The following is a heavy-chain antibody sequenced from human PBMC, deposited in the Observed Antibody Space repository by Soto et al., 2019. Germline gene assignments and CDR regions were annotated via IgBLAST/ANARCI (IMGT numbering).Heavy chain of an antibody. CDR1: GYTFTSYD. Sequence: QVQLVQSGAEVKKPGASVKVSCKASGYTFTSYDINWVRQATGQGLEWMGWMNPNSGNTGYAQKFQGRVTMTRNNSISTAYMELSSLRSEDTAVYYCARDYTIWGISYGMDVWGQGTTVTVSS. V-gene: IGHV1-8*01. CDR3: ARDYTIWGISYGMDV. CDR2: MNPNSGNT. J-gene: IGHJ6*02. D-gene: IGHD3-16*01.